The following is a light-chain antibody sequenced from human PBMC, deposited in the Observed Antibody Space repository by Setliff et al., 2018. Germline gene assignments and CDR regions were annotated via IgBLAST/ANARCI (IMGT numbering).Light chain of an antibody. V-gene: IGLV2-8*01. CDR1: SSDVGGYKY. CDR3: ISYAGSNNYV. CDR2: EVT. J-gene: IGLJ1*01. Sequence: QSALPQPPSASGSPGQSVTISCTGTSSDVGGYKYVSWFQQHPGKAPKLMIYEVTKRPSGVPDRFSGSKSGNTASLTVSGLQAEDEADYYCISYAGSNNYVFGTGTKV.